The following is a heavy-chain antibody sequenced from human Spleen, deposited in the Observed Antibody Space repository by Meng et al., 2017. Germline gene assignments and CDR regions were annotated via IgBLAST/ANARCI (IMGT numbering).Heavy chain of an antibody. V-gene: IGHV3-13*03. CDR3: AKAEYSSGYYFDY. Sequence: LSLTCAACGFTFSSYDMHWVRQATGKGLEWVSAIGTAGDTYYPGSVKGQFTISRENAKNSLYLQMNSLRAGDTAVYYCAKAEYSSGYYFDYWGQGTLVTVSS. D-gene: IGHD6-19*01. J-gene: IGHJ4*02. CDR2: IGTAGDT. CDR1: GFTFSSYD.